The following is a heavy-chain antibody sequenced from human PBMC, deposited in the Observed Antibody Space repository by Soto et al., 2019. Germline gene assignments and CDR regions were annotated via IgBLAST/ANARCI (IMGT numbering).Heavy chain of an antibody. CDR3: AADPVTPGFGYYGMDV. CDR2: IVVGSGNT. CDR1: GFTFTSSA. V-gene: IGHV1-58*02. D-gene: IGHD3-3*01. Sequence: GASVKVSRKASGFTFTSSAMQWVRPARGQRLEWIGWIVVGSGNTNYAQKFQERVTITRDMSTSTAYMELSSLRSEDTAVYYCAADPVTPGFGYYGMDVWGQGTTVTVS. J-gene: IGHJ6*02.